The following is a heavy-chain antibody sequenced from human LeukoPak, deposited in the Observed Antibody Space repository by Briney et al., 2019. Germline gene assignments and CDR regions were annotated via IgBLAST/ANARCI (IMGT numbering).Heavy chain of an antibody. CDR1: GGTFSSYA. CDR2: IIPIFGTA. D-gene: IGHD3-3*01. J-gene: IGHJ5*02. Sequence: GASVKVSCKASGGTFSSYAISWVRQAPGQGLEWMGGIIPIFGTANYAQKFQGRVTITTDESTSTAYMELSSLRSEDTAVYYCARSGFLEWSNWFDPWGQGTLVTVSS. CDR3: ARSGFLEWSNWFDP. V-gene: IGHV1-69*05.